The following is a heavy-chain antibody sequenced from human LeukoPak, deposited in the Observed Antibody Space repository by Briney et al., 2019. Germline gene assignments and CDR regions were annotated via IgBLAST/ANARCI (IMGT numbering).Heavy chain of an antibody. CDR3: AKANEIKWLLSGDAFDI. CDR2: IIPIFGTA. V-gene: IGHV1-69*13. D-gene: IGHD5-12*01. J-gene: IGHJ3*02. Sequence: ASVKVSCKASGGTFSSYAISWVRQAPGQGLEWMGGIIPIFGTADYAQKFQGRVTITADESTSTAYMELSSLRAEDTAVYYCAKANEIKWLLSGDAFDIWGQGTMVTVSS. CDR1: GGTFSSYA.